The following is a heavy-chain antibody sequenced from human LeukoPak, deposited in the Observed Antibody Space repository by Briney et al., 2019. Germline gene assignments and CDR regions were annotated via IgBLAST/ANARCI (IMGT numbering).Heavy chain of an antibody. CDR1: GFTLSSYA. Sequence: GGSLRLSCAASGFTLSSYAMSWVRQAPGKGLQWVSGISSSGGTTYYADSVKGRFTISRDNSKNTLYLQMNSLRAEDTAVYYCAKNGDRGAYCSGGSCYPYYYYYMDVWGKGTTVTISS. V-gene: IGHV3-23*01. CDR3: AKNGDRGAYCSGGSCYPYYYYYMDV. CDR2: ISSSGGTT. J-gene: IGHJ6*03. D-gene: IGHD2-15*01.